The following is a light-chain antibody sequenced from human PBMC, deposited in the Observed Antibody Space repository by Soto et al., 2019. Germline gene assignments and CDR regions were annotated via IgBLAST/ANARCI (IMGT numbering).Light chain of an antibody. J-gene: IGKJ1*01. CDR1: QTVLHGSNY. Sequence: DIVMTQSPDSLAVSLGERATINCKSSQTVLHGSNYLAWYQQKPRQPPKLLIYWASTRESGVPDRFIGSGSATDFTLTISSLQAEDVAVYYCQQYYTTPVTFGQGTKVEIK. CDR3: QQYYTTPVT. V-gene: IGKV4-1*01. CDR2: WAS.